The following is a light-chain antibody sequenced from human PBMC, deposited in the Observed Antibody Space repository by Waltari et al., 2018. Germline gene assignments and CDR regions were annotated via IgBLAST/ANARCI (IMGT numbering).Light chain of an antibody. CDR2: DDS. Sequence: SSVLTQPPSVSLAPGKTARITCGGNKIGVKSVQWYQQRPGQAPVVVIYDDSDRPSGVPERFSGSNSGNTATLTSSGVEAGDEADYYCQVWDSSTDHVVFGGGTKLTVL. CDR1: KIGVKS. CDR3: QVWDSSTDHVV. J-gene: IGLJ2*01. V-gene: IGLV3-21*01.